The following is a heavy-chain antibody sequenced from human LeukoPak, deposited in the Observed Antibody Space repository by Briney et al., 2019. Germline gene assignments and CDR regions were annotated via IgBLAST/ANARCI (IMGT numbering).Heavy chain of an antibody. CDR3: ARYATVTTSAFGI. D-gene: IGHD4-17*01. V-gene: IGHV4-59*08. Sequence: SETLSLTCTVSGGSMSSYYWSWIRQPPGKGLEWIGYIYYSGSTNYNPSLKSRVTISVDTSKNQFSLKLSSVTAADTAVYYCARYATVTTSAFGIWGQGTMVTVSS. CDR2: IYYSGST. J-gene: IGHJ3*02. CDR1: GGSMSSYY.